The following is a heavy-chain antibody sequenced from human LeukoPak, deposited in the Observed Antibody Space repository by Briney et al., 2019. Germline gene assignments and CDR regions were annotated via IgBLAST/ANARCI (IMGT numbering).Heavy chain of an antibody. CDR1: GGSISNTNW. Sequence: SGTLSLTCGVSGGSISNTNWWTWVRQPPGKGLEWIGEVNLQGSTNYNPSLKSRVTISVDKSENHISLKLTSVTAADTAVYYCARVGTYGSGSYLSWLDYWGQGTLVTVSS. D-gene: IGHD3-10*01. V-gene: IGHV4-4*02. CDR2: VNLQGST. J-gene: IGHJ4*02. CDR3: ARVGTYGSGSYLSWLDY.